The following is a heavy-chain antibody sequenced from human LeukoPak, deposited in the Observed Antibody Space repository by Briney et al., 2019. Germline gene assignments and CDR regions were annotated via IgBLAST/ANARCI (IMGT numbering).Heavy chain of an antibody. Sequence: ASVKVSCKASGYTFNGFYLHWVRQAPGQGLEWMGVINPSGGSTSYAQKFQGRVTMTRDTSTSTVYMELSSLRSEDTAVYYCARGDTVTIDAFDIWGQGTMVTVSS. CDR3: ARGDTVTIDAFDI. CDR2: INPSGGST. CDR1: GYTFNGFY. J-gene: IGHJ3*02. D-gene: IGHD4-17*01. V-gene: IGHV1-46*02.